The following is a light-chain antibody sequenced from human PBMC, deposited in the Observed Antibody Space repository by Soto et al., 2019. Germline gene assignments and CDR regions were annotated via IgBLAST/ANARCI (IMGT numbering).Light chain of an antibody. J-gene: IGKJ1*01. CDR3: QQTYSPFQT. CDR2: VAS. V-gene: IGKV1-39*01. CDR1: QSISSY. Sequence: DIQLTQSPSTLSASVGDRVTITCRASQSISSYLNRYQQKPGQAPKLLINVASSLRSGVPSRFSGSGSGTDFALTISSLQPEDCATYYCQQTYSPFQTFGQGTKV.